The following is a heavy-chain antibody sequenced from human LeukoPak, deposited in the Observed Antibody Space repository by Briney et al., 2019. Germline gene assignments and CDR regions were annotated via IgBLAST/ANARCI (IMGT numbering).Heavy chain of an antibody. V-gene: IGHV1-18*01. Sequence: ASVKVSCKASGYTFTSYGISWVRQAPRQGLEWMGRISAYNGNTNYAQKLQGRVTMTTDTSTSTAYMELRSLRSDDTAVYYCARADRWYYYDSSGYPLAFDYWGQGTLVTVSS. J-gene: IGHJ4*02. CDR2: ISAYNGNT. CDR1: GYTFTSYG. CDR3: ARADRWYYYDSSGYPLAFDY. D-gene: IGHD3-22*01.